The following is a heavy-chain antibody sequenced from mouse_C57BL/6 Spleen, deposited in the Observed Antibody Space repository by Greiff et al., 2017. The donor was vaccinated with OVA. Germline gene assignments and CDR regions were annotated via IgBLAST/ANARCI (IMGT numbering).Heavy chain of an antibody. J-gene: IGHJ4*01. V-gene: IGHV2-6*03. CDR1: GFSLTSYG. D-gene: IGHD2-1*01. CDR3: ASHGNYDEGYAMDY. Sequence: VQGVESGPGLVAPSQSLSITCTVSGFSLTSYGVHWVRQPPGKGLEWLVVIWSDGSTTYNSALKSRLSISKDNSKSQVFLKMNSLQTDDTAMYYCASHGNYDEGYAMDYWGQGTSVTVSS. CDR2: IWSDGST.